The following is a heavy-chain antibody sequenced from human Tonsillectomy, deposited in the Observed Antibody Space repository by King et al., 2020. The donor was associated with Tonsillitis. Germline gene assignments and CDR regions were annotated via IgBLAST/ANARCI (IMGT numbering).Heavy chain of an antibody. D-gene: IGHD5-18*01. Sequence: QLQESGPGLVKPAETLSLTCTVSGSSISSNSYNWGGIRQPPGKGLEWIGSMYYSGSTYYSPSLKSRVTISVDTSKNQFSLKLNSVTAADTAVYYCVRDDRGYSYGYFDYWGQGTLVTVSS. J-gene: IGHJ4*02. V-gene: IGHV4-39*07. CDR2: MYYSGST. CDR3: VRDDRGYSYGYFDY. CDR1: GSSISSNSYN.